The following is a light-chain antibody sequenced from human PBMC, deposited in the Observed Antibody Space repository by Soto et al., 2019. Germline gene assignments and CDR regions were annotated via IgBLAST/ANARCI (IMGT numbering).Light chain of an antibody. V-gene: IGKV1-5*03. CDR2: KAS. Sequence: DIQMTQSPSTLSGPVGDRVTITCRASQTISSWLAWYQQKPGKAPKLLIYKASTLKSGVLSRFSGSGSGTEFTLTISSLQPDDFATYYCQHYNSYSEAFGQGTKV. CDR3: QHYNSYSEA. J-gene: IGKJ1*01. CDR1: QTISSW.